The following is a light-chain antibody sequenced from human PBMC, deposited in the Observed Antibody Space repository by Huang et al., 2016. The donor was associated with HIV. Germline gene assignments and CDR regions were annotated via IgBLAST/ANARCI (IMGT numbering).Light chain of an antibody. Sequence: IQITQSPSSLSASVGDKVTITCRTCQFINTYLNCYQQKTGEAPKVLIHGATNLEGGVPSRFSGTGAGTDFTLTISGLQPEDFATYCCQQSYSFLTFGGGTKVEVK. V-gene: IGKV1-39*01. J-gene: IGKJ4*01. CDR3: QQSYSFLT. CDR1: QFINTY. CDR2: GAT.